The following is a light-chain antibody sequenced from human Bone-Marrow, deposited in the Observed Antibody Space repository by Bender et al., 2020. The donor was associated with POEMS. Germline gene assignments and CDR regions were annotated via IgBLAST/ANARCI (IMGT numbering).Light chain of an antibody. V-gene: IGLV2-14*02. J-gene: IGLJ2*01. CDR3: QSYDTSLGDVV. Sequence: QSALTQPASVSGSPGQSITVSCTGASSDVGSYGLVSWYQQHPGKAPKLVIYEVTKRPSGVPDRFSASKSGNTASLTVSGLQAEDEADYYCQSYDTSLGDVVFGGGTKLTVL. CDR2: EVT. CDR1: SSDVGSYGL.